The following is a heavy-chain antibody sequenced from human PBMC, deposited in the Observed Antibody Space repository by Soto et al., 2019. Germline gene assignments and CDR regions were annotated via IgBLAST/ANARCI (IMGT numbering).Heavy chain of an antibody. D-gene: IGHD3-16*02. Sequence: SGPTLVNPTQTLTLTCTFSGFSLSTSGVGVGWIRQPPGKALEWLALIYWDDDKRYSPSLKSRLTITKDTSKNQVVLTMTNMDPVDTATYYCAHMSYDYVWGSYRFPAFDYWGQGTLVTVSS. V-gene: IGHV2-5*02. CDR1: GFSLSTSGVG. J-gene: IGHJ4*02. CDR3: AHMSYDYVWGSYRFPAFDY. CDR2: IYWDDDK.